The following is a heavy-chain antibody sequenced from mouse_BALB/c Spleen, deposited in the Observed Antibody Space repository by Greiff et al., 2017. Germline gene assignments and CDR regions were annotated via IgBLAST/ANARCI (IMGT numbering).Heavy chain of an antibody. Sequence: DVKLVESGGGLVKPGGSLKLSCAASGFTFSSYAMSWVRQTPEKRLEWVATISSGGSYTYYPDSVKGRFTISRDNAKNTLYLQMSSLKSEDTAMYYCARRDGNYDYAMDYWGQGTSVTVSS. CDR2: ISSGGSYT. CDR1: GFTFSSYA. J-gene: IGHJ4*01. D-gene: IGHD2-1*01. CDR3: ARRDGNYDYAMDY. V-gene: IGHV5-6*03.